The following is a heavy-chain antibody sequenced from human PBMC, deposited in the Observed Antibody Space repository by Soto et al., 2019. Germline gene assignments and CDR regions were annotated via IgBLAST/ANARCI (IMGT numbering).Heavy chain of an antibody. CDR2: ISSSSSYT. CDR3: ARDITAVGPRYYYYYGMDV. J-gene: IGHJ6*02. Sequence: GGSLRLSCAAFGFTFSDYYMSWIRQAPGKGLEWVSYISSSSSYTNYADSVKGRFTISRDSAKNSLYLQMNSLRAEDTAVYYCARDITAVGPRYYYYYGMDVWGQGTTVTVSS. CDR1: GFTFSDYY. V-gene: IGHV3-11*06. D-gene: IGHD3-10*01.